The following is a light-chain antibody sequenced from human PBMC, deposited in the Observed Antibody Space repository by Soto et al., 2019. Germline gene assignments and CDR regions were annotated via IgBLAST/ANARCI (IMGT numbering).Light chain of an antibody. V-gene: IGLV2-14*01. Sequence: QSVLTQPASVSGSPGQSITISCTGTSTDVGGYNYVSWYQQHPGKAPKLIIYELNNRPSGISNRFSGSKSGNTASLTISGLQAEDEADYFCTSYTSSITLVLFGGGTKLPVL. CDR2: ELN. CDR3: TSYTSSITLVL. J-gene: IGLJ2*01. CDR1: STDVGGYNY.